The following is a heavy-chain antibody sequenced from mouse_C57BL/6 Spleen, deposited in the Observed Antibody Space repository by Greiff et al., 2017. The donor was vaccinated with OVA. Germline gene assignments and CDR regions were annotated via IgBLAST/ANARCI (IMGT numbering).Heavy chain of an antibody. V-gene: IGHV2-6-1*01. Sequence: VKLQESGPGLVAPSQSLSITCTVSGFSLTSYGVHWVRQPPGKGLEWLVVIWSDGSTTYNSALKSRLSISKDNSKSQVFLKMNSLQTDDTAMYYCARHDGYDYGFAYWGQGTLVTVSA. CDR3: ARHDGYDYGFAY. CDR1: GFSLTSYG. CDR2: IWSDGST. J-gene: IGHJ3*01. D-gene: IGHD2-4*01.